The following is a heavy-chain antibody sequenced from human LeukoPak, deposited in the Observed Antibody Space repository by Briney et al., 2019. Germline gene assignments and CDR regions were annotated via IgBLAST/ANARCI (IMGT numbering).Heavy chain of an antibody. V-gene: IGHV5-51*01. CDR2: IYPGDSDT. CDR1: GYSFTSYW. J-gene: IGHJ4*02. D-gene: IGHD6-13*01. Sequence: GESLKISCKGSGYSFTSYWIGWVRQMPGKGLEWMGIIYPGDSDTRYSPSFQGQVTISADKPISTAYLQWSSLKASDTAMYYCARRYRPHSYSSSWYFDYWGQGTLVTVSS. CDR3: ARRYRPHSYSSSWYFDY.